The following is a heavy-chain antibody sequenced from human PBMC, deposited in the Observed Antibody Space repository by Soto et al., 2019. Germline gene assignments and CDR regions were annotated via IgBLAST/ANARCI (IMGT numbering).Heavy chain of an antibody. CDR1: GGTFNSYG. V-gene: IGHV1-69*06. CDR2: IIPLYGTV. D-gene: IGHD3-10*01. CDR3: ARVRVIRGVSPSHIGL. Sequence: QAHLAQSGAEVKKPGSSVTVSCKASGGTFNSYGISWVRQAPGQGLDWMGVIIPLYGTVNYAQKFQGRVSITADKSTSTAYMDLNSLRSDDTAVYYCARVRVIRGVSPSHIGLCGQGTLGTVSS. J-gene: IGHJ4*02.